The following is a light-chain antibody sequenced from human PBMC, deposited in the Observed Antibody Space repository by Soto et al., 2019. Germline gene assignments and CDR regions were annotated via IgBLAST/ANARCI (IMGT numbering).Light chain of an antibody. CDR2: AAS. J-gene: IGKJ1*01. CDR3: QQSGSSPPT. V-gene: IGKV3-20*01. Sequence: MVMTQSPATLSVTPGERATLSCRASQSVSSNLAWYQQKPGQAPRLLIYAASNRATGIPDRFSGSGSGTDFTLTISRLEPEDFAVYYCQQSGSSPPTFGQGTKVDNK. CDR1: QSVSSN.